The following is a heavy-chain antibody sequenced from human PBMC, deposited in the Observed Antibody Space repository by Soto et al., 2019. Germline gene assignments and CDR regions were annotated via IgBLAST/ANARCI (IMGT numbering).Heavy chain of an antibody. V-gene: IGHV4-34*01. CDR2: IYYSGST. CDR1: GGSFSGYY. D-gene: IGHD1-26*01. CDR3: ARHGLGEWELGVWFDP. Sequence: SETLSLTCAVYGGSFSGYYWSWIRQPPGKGLEWIGTIYYSGSTYYNPSLKSRVTISVDTSKNQFSLKLSSVAAADTAVYYCARHGLGEWELGVWFDPWGQGTLVTVSS. J-gene: IGHJ5*02.